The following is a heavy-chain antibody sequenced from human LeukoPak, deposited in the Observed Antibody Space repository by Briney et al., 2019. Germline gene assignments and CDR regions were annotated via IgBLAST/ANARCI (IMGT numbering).Heavy chain of an antibody. J-gene: IGHJ4*02. CDR1: GGSLGSSSYY. D-gene: IGHD3-3*01. V-gene: IGHV4-39*01. CDR3: AAENGNFWIGYHYFED. CDR2: IYFDGNT. Sequence: SETLSLTCTVSGGSLGSSSYYWGWIRQAHGKGLEWIGTIYFDGNTFYNPSLKSRVTLSIDMSKSQFSLRLASVTAADTAIYYCAAENGNFWIGYHYFEDWGQGSLVSVSS.